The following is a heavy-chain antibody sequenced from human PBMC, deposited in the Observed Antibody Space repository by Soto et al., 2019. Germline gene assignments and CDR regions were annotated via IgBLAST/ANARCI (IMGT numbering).Heavy chain of an antibody. Sequence: VQLQESGPGLVKPSETLSLTCTVSGGSITKYYWNWIRQPPGRGLEWIGYIHYSGSTTYNPSLKSRGTMTLDPSKNQFSLKLVSGTAADTAVYYCAGRRYFDWALDYWGQGTLVTVSS. CDR3: AGRRYFDWALDY. V-gene: IGHV4-59*08. J-gene: IGHJ4*02. D-gene: IGHD3-9*01. CDR1: GGSITKYY. CDR2: IHYSGST.